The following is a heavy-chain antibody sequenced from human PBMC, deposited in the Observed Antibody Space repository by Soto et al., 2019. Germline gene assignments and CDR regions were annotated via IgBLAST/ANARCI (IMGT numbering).Heavy chain of an antibody. CDR2: NYYSGST. CDR1: GGSIISSAYY. D-gene: IGHD6-13*01. CDR3: AGRGIHVNIWFDP. V-gene: IGHV4-39*01. Sequence: KTSETLSLTCTVSGGSIISSAYYWAWIRQPPGKGLEWIGSNYYSGSTYYNPSLKSRVTMSIDTSKNQLSLRLNSVTAADTAVYYCAGRGIHVNIWFDPWGQGTLVTVSS. J-gene: IGHJ5*02.